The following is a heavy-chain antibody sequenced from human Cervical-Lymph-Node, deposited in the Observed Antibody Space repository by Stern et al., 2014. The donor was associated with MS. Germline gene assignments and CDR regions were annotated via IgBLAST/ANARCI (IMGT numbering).Heavy chain of an antibody. V-gene: IGHV5-51*01. Sequence: EVQLVQSGAGVKRPGQSLKISCRASGYSFTNYWVAWVRQKPGKGLEWMGIIHPGDSEVRYSPSFQGRVAMSVDRSINPAYLQWSSLQPSDTAMYYCARQLGHSNFLHYWGQGVLVTVSS. J-gene: IGHJ4*02. CDR3: ARQLGHSNFLHY. D-gene: IGHD4-11*01. CDR2: IHPGDSEV. CDR1: GYSFTNYW.